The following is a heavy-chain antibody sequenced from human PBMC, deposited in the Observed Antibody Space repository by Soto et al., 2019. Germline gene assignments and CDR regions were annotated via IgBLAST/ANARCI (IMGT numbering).Heavy chain of an antibody. V-gene: IGHV1-18*01. J-gene: IGHJ4*02. D-gene: IGHD2-2*01. Sequence: ASVKVSCKASGYTFTSYGISWVRQAPGQGLEWMGWISAYNGNTNYAQKLQGRVTMTTDTSTSTAYMELRSLRSDDTAVYYCARVDRAVVPAATFAYWGQGSLVTVSS. CDR1: GYTFTSYG. CDR2: ISAYNGNT. CDR3: ARVDRAVVPAATFAY.